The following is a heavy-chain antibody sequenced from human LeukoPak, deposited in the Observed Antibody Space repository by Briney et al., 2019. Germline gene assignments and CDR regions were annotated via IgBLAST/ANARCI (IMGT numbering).Heavy chain of an antibody. D-gene: IGHD3-22*01. CDR3: ARDRGMYYYDSSGSNAFDI. CDR2: IYYSGST. J-gene: IGHJ3*02. Sequence: SETLSLTCAVYGGSFSGYYWSWLRQPPGKGLEWIGYIYYSGSTNYNPSLKSRVTISVDTSKNQFSLKLSSVTAADTAVYYRARDRGMYYYDSSGSNAFDIWGQGTMVTVSS. V-gene: IGHV4-59*01. CDR1: GGSFSGYY.